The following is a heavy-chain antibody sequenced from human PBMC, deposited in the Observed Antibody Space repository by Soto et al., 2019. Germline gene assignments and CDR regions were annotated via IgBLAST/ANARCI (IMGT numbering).Heavy chain of an antibody. CDR3: AKFGRYGYCSSTRCLAFDY. J-gene: IGHJ4*02. CDR2: ISYDGSNK. V-gene: IGHV3-30*18. D-gene: IGHD2-2*01. CDR1: GFTFSSYG. Sequence: GGSLRLSCAASGFTFSSYGMHWVRQAPGKGLEWVAVISYDGSNKYYADSVKGRFTISRDNSKNTLYLQMNSLRAEDTAVYYCAKFGRYGYCSSTRCLAFDYWGQGNLVTVSS.